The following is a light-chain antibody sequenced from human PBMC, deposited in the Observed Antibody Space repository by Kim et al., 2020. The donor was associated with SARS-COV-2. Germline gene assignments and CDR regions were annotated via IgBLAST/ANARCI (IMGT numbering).Light chain of an antibody. J-gene: IGKJ1*01. CDR1: QSVSSN. CDR3: HQYNNWPQT. V-gene: IGKV3-15*01. Sequence: PGERATLSCRASQSVSSNLAWYQQKPGPAPRLLIYGASTRATGIPARFSGSGSGTEFTLTISSLQSEDFAVYYCHQYNNWPQTFGQGTKVDIK. CDR2: GAS.